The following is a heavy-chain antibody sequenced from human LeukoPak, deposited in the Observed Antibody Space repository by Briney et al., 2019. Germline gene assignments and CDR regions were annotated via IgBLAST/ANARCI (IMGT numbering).Heavy chain of an antibody. Sequence: GGSLRLSCAASGFTFSDAWMTWVRQAPGKGLEWVGRIKSKTDGGTTDYAAPVKGRFTISRDNSKNTLYLQMNSLRAEDTAVYYCARLADSSGYFPDAFDIWGQGTMVTVSS. J-gene: IGHJ3*02. CDR2: IKSKTDGGTT. CDR1: GFTFSDAW. V-gene: IGHV3-15*01. CDR3: ARLADSSGYFPDAFDI. D-gene: IGHD3-22*01.